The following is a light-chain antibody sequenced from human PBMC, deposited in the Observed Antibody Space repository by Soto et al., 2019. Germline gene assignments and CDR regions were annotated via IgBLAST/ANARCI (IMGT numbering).Light chain of an antibody. CDR3: QQYDSYPWT. Sequence: DIQMTQSPSNLSASVKDSVTITCRASQSISNWLAWYQQKPGKAPKLLIYQASILESGVPSRFSGSGSGTEFTLTISSLQPDDFATYFCQQYDSYPWTFGQGTKVEIK. CDR1: QSISNW. J-gene: IGKJ1*01. CDR2: QAS. V-gene: IGKV1-5*03.